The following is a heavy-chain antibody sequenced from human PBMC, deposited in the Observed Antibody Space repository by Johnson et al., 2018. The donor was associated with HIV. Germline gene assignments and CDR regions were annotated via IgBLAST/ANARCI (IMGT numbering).Heavy chain of an antibody. CDR3: ARQKRYWRNAFEI. CDR2: ISSGADT. CDR1: GITVSSNY. Sequence: VQLVESGGCLVQPGGSLRLSCAASGITVSSNYMTWVRQAPGKGLEWVSVISSGADTWYAGSVTGRFTISRDNSKNTLYLQMNSLRAEDTAVYYCARQKRYWRNAFEIWGQGTIVTVSS. J-gene: IGHJ3*02. D-gene: IGHD3-9*01. V-gene: IGHV3-66*04.